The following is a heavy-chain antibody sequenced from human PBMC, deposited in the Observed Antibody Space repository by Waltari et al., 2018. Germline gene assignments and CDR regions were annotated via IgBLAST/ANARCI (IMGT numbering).Heavy chain of an antibody. CDR3: ARDLNWNYVGWFDP. CDR1: GFAFSRYS. V-gene: IGHV3-48*04. Sequence: EVQLVESGGGLVQPGGSLRLSCAASGFAFSRYSMNWVHQAPGKGLEWVSYISSSSTTIYYADSVKGRFTISRDNAQNSLYLQMNNLRAEDTAVYYCARDLNWNYVGWFDPWGQGTLVTVSS. CDR2: ISSSSTTI. D-gene: IGHD1-7*01. J-gene: IGHJ5*02.